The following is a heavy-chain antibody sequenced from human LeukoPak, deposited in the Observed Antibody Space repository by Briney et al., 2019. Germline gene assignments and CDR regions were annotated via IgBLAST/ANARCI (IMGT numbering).Heavy chain of an antibody. V-gene: IGHV1-2*02. Sequence: GASVKVSCKASGYTFTAYYMHWVRQAPGQGLEWMGWINPNSGDTKIAQKFQGRVTMTRDTSTSTVYMELSSLRSEDTAVYYCARGPSSGYYYVDWGXGTLVTVSS. CDR3: ARGPSSGYYYVD. J-gene: IGHJ4*01. CDR1: GYTFTAYY. CDR2: INPNSGDT. D-gene: IGHD3-22*01.